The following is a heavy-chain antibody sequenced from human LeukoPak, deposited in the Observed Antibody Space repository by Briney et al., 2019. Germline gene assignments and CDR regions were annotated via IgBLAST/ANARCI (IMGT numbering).Heavy chain of an antibody. CDR2: ISGSGGST. CDR3: AKRPGGGSYYCDDSGYSFDY. Sequence: QPGGSLRLSCAASGFTFSSYAMSWVRQAPGKGLEWVTAISGSGGSTYYADSVKGRFTISRDNSKNTLYLQMNSLRAEDTAVYYCAKRPGGGSYYCDDSGYSFDYWGQGTLVTVSS. CDR1: GFTFSSYA. D-gene: IGHD3-22*01. V-gene: IGHV3-23*01. J-gene: IGHJ4*02.